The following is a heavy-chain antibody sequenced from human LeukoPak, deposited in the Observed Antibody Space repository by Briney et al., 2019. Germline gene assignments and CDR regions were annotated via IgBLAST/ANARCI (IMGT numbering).Heavy chain of an antibody. CDR2: TRFRSKWYN. CDR1: GDSVSSKNAA. CDR3: ATWRFDY. J-gene: IGHJ4*02. V-gene: IGHV6-1*01. Sequence: SQTLSLTCAISGDSVSSKNAAWNWIRLSPSRGLEWLGRTRFRSKWYNDYAVSVKSRITINPDTSKNQFSLQLNSVTPEDTAVYYCATWRFDYWGQGILVTASS.